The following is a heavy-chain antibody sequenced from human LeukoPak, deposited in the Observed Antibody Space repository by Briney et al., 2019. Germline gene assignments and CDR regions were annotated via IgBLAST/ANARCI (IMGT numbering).Heavy chain of an antibody. D-gene: IGHD6-19*01. CDR1: GFTFSSYE. Sequence: GGSLRLSCAASGFTFSSYEMNWVRQAPGKGLEWVSYISSSGSTIYYADSVKGRFTISRDNAKNSLYLQMNSLRAEDTALYYCARDESPGDNNGWYDAFDIWGQGTMVTVSS. J-gene: IGHJ3*02. CDR3: ARDESPGDNNGWYDAFDI. CDR2: ISSSGSTI. V-gene: IGHV3-48*03.